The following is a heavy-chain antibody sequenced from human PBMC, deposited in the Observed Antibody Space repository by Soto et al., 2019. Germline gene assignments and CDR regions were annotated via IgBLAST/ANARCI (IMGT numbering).Heavy chain of an antibody. CDR3: VRDGIGGFDY. J-gene: IGHJ4*02. Sequence: QVQRVESGGGVVQPGRSLGLSCAASGFTFRNYVMQWFRQAPGKGLEWVAVVWDDGSNKSYADSVKGRFTVSRDNSKNTLFLQMNTLGAEDTAVYYCVRDGIGGFDYWGQGTLVTVSS. CDR2: VWDDGSNK. D-gene: IGHD3-10*01. CDR1: GFTFRNYV. V-gene: IGHV3-33*01.